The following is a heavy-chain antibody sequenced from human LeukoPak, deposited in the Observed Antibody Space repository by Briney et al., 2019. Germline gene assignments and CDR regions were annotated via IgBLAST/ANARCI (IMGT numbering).Heavy chain of an antibody. V-gene: IGHV3-7*01. CDR1: GFTFNSYW. CDR2: INQDGSDK. D-gene: IGHD5-12*01. Sequence: PGGSLRLSCAASGFTFNSYWMSWVRQAPGKGLEWVANINQDGSDKYYVDSVKGRFTISRDNAMKSLYLQMNSLRAEDTAIYYCVPGHSGRSSPIIDAHFDYWGQGTLVTVSS. CDR3: VPGHSGRSSPIIDAHFDY. J-gene: IGHJ4*02.